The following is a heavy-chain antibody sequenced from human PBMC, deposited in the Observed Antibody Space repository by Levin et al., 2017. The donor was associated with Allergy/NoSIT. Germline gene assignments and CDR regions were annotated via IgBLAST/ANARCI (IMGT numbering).Heavy chain of an antibody. V-gene: IGHV1-46*01. D-gene: IGHD3-10*01. CDR1: GYTFTSYY. Sequence: ASVKVSCKASGYTFTSYYMHWVRQAPGQGLEWMGIINPSGGSTSYAQKFQGRVTMTRDTSTSTDYMELSSLRSEDTAVYYCARFGGSGSYYNAYYYGMDVWGQGTTVTVSS. CDR3: ARFGGSGSYYNAYYYGMDV. J-gene: IGHJ6*02. CDR2: INPSGGST.